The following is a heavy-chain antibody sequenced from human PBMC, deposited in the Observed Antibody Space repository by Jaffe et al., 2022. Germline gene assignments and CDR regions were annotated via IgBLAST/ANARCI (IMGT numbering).Heavy chain of an antibody. CDR3: ARHCSYDYIWGSYRPPGFDY. V-gene: IGHV4-34*01. CDR2: INHSGST. CDR1: GGSFSGYY. J-gene: IGHJ4*02. Sequence: QVQLQQWGAGLLKPSETLSLTCAVYGGSFSGYYWSWIRQPPGKGLEWIGEINHSGSTNYNPSLKSRVTISVDTSKNQFSLKLSSVTAADTAVYYCARHCSYDYIWGSYRPPGFDYWGQGTLVTVSS. D-gene: IGHD3-16*02.